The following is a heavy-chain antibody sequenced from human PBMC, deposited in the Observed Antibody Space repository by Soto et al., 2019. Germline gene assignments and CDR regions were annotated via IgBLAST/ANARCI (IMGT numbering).Heavy chain of an antibody. J-gene: IGHJ3*01. CDR3: AKSWGDTWQESAFHV. CDR1: GFSFSSYS. D-gene: IGHD5-18*01. CDR2: MSATGGST. Sequence: EVQLLESGGDSIQPGGSLRLSCAASGFSFSSYSMSWVRQAPGKGLEWVSGMSATGGSTYYIDSVKGRFIISRDNSRKTLYLQMNSLRADDTAVYYCAKSWGDTWQESAFHVWGLGTLVTV. V-gene: IGHV3-23*01.